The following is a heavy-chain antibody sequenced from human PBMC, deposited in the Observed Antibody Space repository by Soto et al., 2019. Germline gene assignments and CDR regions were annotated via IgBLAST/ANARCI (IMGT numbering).Heavy chain of an antibody. V-gene: IGHV1-18*01. Sequence: QVQLVQSGAEVKKPGASVKVSCKASGYTFTSYGISWVRQAPGQGLEWMGWISAYNGNTNYAQKLQGRVTMTTDTCTSTAYMELRSLRSDDTAVYYCARVGWSGSIPYYYYGMDVWGQGTTVTASS. CDR1: GYTFTSYG. CDR3: ARVGWSGSIPYYYYGMDV. D-gene: IGHD1-26*01. CDR2: ISAYNGNT. J-gene: IGHJ6*02.